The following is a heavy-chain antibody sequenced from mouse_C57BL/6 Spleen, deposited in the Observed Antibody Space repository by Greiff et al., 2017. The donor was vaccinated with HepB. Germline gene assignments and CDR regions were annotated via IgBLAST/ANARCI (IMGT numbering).Heavy chain of an antibody. J-gene: IGHJ4*01. Sequence: EVMLVESGGGLVKPGGSLKLSCAASGFTFSDYGMHWVRQAPEKGLEWVAYISSGSSTIYYADTVKGRFTISRDNAKNTLFLQMTSLRSEDTAMYYCARRPVVASGYAMDDWGQGTSVTVSS. D-gene: IGHD1-1*01. CDR3: ARRPVVASGYAMDD. CDR1: GFTFSDYG. V-gene: IGHV5-17*01. CDR2: ISSGSSTI.